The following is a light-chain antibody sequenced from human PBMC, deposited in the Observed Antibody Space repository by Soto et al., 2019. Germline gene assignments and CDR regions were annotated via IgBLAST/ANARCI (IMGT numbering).Light chain of an antibody. CDR2: DAS. CDR3: QQRNPSPPVT. V-gene: IGKV3-11*01. CDR1: PSVSNS. J-gene: IGKJ4*01. Sequence: ESVLTQSPATLSLSPGERATLSCRAIPSVSNSLAGYQHKPGQAPRLLIYDASNRATGVPTRFSGSGSGTDFTLPIRILEPEDFAVYYCQQRNPSPPVTFGGGTMVEIK.